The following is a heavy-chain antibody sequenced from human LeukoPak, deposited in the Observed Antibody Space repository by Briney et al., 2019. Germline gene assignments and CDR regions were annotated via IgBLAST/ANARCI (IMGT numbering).Heavy chain of an antibody. Sequence: GGSLRLSCAASGFTFSSYEMNWVRQAAGKGLEWVSYISSSGSTIYYADSVKGRFTISRDNAKNSLYLQMNSLRAEDTAVYYCAELGITMIGGVWGKGTTVTVSS. CDR1: GFTFSSYE. CDR2: ISSSGSTI. J-gene: IGHJ6*04. D-gene: IGHD3-10*02. V-gene: IGHV3-48*03. CDR3: AELGITMIGGV.